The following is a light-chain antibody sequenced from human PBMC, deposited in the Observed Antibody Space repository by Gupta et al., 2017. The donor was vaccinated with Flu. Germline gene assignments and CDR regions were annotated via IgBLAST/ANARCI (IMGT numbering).Light chain of an antibody. Sequence: AIQMTQSPSSLSASVGDSVTVTCRASQDIRSDLSWYQQKPGKAPKLLIFAASRLQSGVPSRFSGSGSGTYFTLTISSLQPEDFASYYCLQDNNYPLTFGGGTKVEIK. CDR1: QDIRSD. CDR2: AAS. CDR3: LQDNNYPLT. V-gene: IGKV1-6*01. J-gene: IGKJ4*01.